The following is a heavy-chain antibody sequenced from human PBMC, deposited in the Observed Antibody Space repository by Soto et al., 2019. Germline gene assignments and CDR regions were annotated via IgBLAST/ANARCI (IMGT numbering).Heavy chain of an antibody. V-gene: IGHV4-39*01. CDR1: GGSISSDSYY. CDR3: ASQHYYDSSGYYVVY. J-gene: IGHJ4*02. Sequence: SETLSLTCTVSGGSISSDSYYWGWIRQSPEKGLEWIASISYSGGTYYNPTLKSRLIISVDTSKSQFSLKLSSVTAADTAVYYCASQHYYDSSGYYVVYWGQGTLVTVS. D-gene: IGHD3-22*01. CDR2: ISYSGGT.